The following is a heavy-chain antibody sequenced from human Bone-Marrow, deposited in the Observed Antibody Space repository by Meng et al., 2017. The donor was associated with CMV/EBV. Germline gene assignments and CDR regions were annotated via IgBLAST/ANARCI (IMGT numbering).Heavy chain of an antibody. CDR3: AREGRQYWVVGEALGDDALDI. Sequence: GESLKISCAASGFTFSSYAMHWVRQAPGKGLEWVAVISYDGSNKYYADSVKGRFTISRDNSKNTLYLQMNSLRVEDTAVYYCAREGRQYWVVGEALGDDALDIWGQGIMVTASS. CDR2: ISYDGSNK. V-gene: IGHV3-30*14. CDR1: GFTFSSYA. J-gene: IGHJ3*02. D-gene: IGHD2-15*01.